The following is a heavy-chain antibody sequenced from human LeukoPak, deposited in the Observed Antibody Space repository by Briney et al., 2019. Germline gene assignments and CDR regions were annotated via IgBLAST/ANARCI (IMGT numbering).Heavy chain of an antibody. Sequence: SETLSLTCTVSGGSINGDYWSWIRQTPGKGLEWIGYIHYSGRTSYKPSLKRRVTMSIDMSKNQFSLKLNSVTAADTAVYYCTRATATGTGRAYDHWAQGNLVPVSS. V-gene: IGHV4-59*12. CDR3: TRATATGTGRAYDH. CDR1: GGSINGDY. D-gene: IGHD3-10*01. CDR2: IHYSGRT. J-gene: IGHJ4*02.